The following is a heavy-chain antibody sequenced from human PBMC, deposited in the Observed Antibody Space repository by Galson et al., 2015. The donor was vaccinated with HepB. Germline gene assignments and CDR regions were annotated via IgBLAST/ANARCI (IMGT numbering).Heavy chain of an antibody. D-gene: IGHD6-13*01. V-gene: IGHV1-18*01. CDR2: ISSYNGNT. J-gene: IGHJ4*02. CDR1: GYTFSNYG. CDR3: ARDTSYGSSWVDY. Sequence: SVKVSCKASGYTFSNYGISWVRQAPGQGLEWMGWISSYNGNTNYAQRFQGRVTTTTDTSTSTVYMELRSLTSDDTAVYYCARDTSYGSSWVDYWGQGTLVTVSS.